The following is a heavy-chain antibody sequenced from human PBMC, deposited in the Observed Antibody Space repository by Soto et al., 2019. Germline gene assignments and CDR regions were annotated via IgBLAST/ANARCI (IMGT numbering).Heavy chain of an antibody. V-gene: IGHV1-18*01. J-gene: IGHJ4*01. CDR3: ATDDMNRGRFDY. Sequence: GASVKVSCKASGHTSTHNGISWVRRAPGQGLEWMGWININRGDVNHAPKFQGRVTLTTDTSTTTAYMELRSLRLDDTAVYFCATDDMNRGRFDYWGHRTLVTVSS. CDR2: ININRGDV. CDR1: GHTSTHNG.